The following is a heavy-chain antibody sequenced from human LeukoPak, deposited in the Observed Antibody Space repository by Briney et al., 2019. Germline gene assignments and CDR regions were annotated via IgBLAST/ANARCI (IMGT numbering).Heavy chain of an antibody. D-gene: IGHD3-10*01. CDR3: ARATGRVVRGITWRYFDY. CDR1: GGTFSSYA. J-gene: IGHJ4*02. Sequence: SVKVSCKASGGTFSSYAISWVRQAPGQGLEWMGGIIPIFGTANYAQKFQGRVTMTTDTSTSTAYMELRSLRSDDTAMYYCARATGRVVRGITWRYFDYWGQGTLVTVSS. CDR2: IIPIFGTA. V-gene: IGHV1-69*05.